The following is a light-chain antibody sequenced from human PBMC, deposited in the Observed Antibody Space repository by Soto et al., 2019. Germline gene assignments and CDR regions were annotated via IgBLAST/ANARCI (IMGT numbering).Light chain of an antibody. V-gene: IGKV1-39*01. Sequence: DIQMTQSPSSLSASVVDRVSITCLASQYISDFLNWYQQKPGKAPVILIYAASTLQSGVPSRFNGGGSETNFTLIISSLQPEDFATYFCQQSFTTPLTFGGGTKVDIK. J-gene: IGKJ4*01. CDR3: QQSFTTPLT. CDR2: AAS. CDR1: QYISDF.